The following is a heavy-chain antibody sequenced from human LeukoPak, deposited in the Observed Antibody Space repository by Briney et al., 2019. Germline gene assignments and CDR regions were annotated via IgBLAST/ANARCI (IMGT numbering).Heavy chain of an antibody. CDR2: ISYDGSNK. Sequence: GGSLRLSCAASGFTFSSYAMHWVRQAPGKGLEWVAVISYDGSNKYYADSVKGRFTISRDNSKNTLYLQMNSLRAEDTAVYYCATDGAPAAIPYYMDVWGKGTTVTVSS. J-gene: IGHJ6*03. CDR1: GFTFSSYA. CDR3: ATDGAPAAIPYYMDV. D-gene: IGHD2-2*01. V-gene: IGHV3-30*01.